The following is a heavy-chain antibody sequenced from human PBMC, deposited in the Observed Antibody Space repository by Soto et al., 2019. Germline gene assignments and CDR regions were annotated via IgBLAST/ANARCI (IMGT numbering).Heavy chain of an antibody. Sequence: LSLTCTVSGGSISSGGYYWSWIRQHPGKGLEWIGYIYYSGSTYYNPSLKSRVTISVDTSKNQFSLKLSSVTAADTAVYYCARHDYVGYRDHWGQGTLVTVSS. D-gene: IGHD3-16*01. V-gene: IGHV4-31*03. J-gene: IGHJ4*02. CDR3: ARHDYVGYRDH. CDR1: GGSISSGGYY. CDR2: IYYSGST.